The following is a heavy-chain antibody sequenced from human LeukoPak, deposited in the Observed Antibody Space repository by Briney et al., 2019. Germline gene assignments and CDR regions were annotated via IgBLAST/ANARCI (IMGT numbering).Heavy chain of an antibody. J-gene: IGHJ4*02. Sequence: PGGSLRLSCEVSGFTVSSNYLNWVRQAPGKGLEWVSVTHSDGTTYYADSVKGRFTISRDNSKNTLYLQMNSLRDEDTAVYYCARPSSLDGSGRYYIDYWGQGTLVTVSS. D-gene: IGHD3-10*01. CDR3: ARPSSLDGSGRYYIDY. CDR1: GFTVSSNY. V-gene: IGHV3-66*01. CDR2: THSDGTT.